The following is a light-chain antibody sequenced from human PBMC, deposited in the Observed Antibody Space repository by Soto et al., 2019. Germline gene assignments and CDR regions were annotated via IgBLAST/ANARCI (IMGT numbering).Light chain of an antibody. CDR2: AAS. CDR1: QSVSSN. Sequence: EIVMTQSPATLSVSPGERATLSCRASQSVSSNLAWYQQKPGQAPRLLIYAASTRATGIPDRFSGSGFGTDFTLTISRLEPEDFAVYYCQQYGSSSWTFGQGTKVDIK. CDR3: QQYGSSSWT. V-gene: IGKV3-20*01. J-gene: IGKJ1*01.